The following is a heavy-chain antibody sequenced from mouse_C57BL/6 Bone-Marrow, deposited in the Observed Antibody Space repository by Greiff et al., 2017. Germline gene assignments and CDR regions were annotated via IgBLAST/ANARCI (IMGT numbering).Heavy chain of an antibody. J-gene: IGHJ2*01. V-gene: IGHV14-4*01. CDR1: GFNIKDDY. Sequence: VQLQQSGAELVRPGASVKLSCTASGFNIKDDYIHWVKQRPEQGLEWIGWIDPEIGDTEYASKFQGKATITSDTSSNTAYLQLSSLTSEDTAVYYCSSFDGNYFDFWGQGTPLTVPS. CDR3: SSFDGNYFDF. CDR2: IDPEIGDT. D-gene: IGHD2-3*01.